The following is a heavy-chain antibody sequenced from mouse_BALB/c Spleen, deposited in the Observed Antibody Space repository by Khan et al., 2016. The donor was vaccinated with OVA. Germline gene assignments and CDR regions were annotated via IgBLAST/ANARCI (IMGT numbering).Heavy chain of an antibody. CDR3: ARSYGSWTMDY. D-gene: IGHD1-1*01. Sequence: EVQLQESGPSLVKPSQTLSLTCSVTGDSITSGFWNWIRKFPGNKFEYMGYVTHSGNTYYNPSLKSRISITQDTSKSQYYLQLNSVTTEDTATYFCARSYGSWTMDYWGQGTSVTVSS. J-gene: IGHJ4*01. CDR1: GDSITSGF. V-gene: IGHV3-8*02. CDR2: VTHSGNT.